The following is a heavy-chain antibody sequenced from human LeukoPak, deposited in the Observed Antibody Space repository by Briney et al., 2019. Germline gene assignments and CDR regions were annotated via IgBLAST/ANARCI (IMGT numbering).Heavy chain of an antibody. J-gene: IGHJ5*02. Sequence: SETLSLTCAVYIDSFTNYYWNWICQTPGKGLEWIGEVNDSGGTNINPSLRSRVILSVDTSKNQFSLKLSSVTAADTAVYYCAREFVEYSSPSNRKVDPWGQGTLVTVSS. D-gene: IGHD6-6*01. CDR1: IDSFTNYY. CDR3: AREFVEYSSPSNRKVDP. V-gene: IGHV4-34*01. CDR2: VNDSGGT.